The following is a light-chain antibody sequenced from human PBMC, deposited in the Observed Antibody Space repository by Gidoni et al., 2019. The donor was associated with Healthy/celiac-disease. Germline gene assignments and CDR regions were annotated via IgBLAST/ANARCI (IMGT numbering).Light chain of an antibody. CDR1: QSISSY. V-gene: IGKV1-39*01. Sequence: DIQMTQSPSSLSASVGDRVTITCRASQSISSYLNWYQQKPGKAPKLLIYAASSLQSGVPSRFSGSGSGTDFTLTISSLQPTDFATYYCQQSYSTAWTFGQXTKVEIK. CDR2: AAS. J-gene: IGKJ1*01. CDR3: QQSYSTAWT.